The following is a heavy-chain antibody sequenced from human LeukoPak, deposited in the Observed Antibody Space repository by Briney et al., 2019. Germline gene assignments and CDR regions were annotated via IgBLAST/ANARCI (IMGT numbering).Heavy chain of an antibody. CDR3: GKDWRRQDHCVSDCLDY. D-gene: IGHD2-21*02. V-gene: IGHV3-23*01. CDR2: ISSSGGT. CDR1: GFTFSTYA. Sequence: PGGSLRLSCAASGFTFSTYAMSWVRQAPGKGLEWVSSISSSGGTFYADSASGRLTVSRDNSKKTLYLLMSSLRGEDTAVYYCGKDWRRQDHCVSDCLDYWGQGTLVTASS. J-gene: IGHJ4*02.